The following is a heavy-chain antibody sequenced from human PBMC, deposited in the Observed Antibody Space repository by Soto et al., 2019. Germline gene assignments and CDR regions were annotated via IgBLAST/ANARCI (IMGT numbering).Heavy chain of an antibody. CDR1: GYTFTSYA. CDR3: ARNQYSSGWYGYYYYYGMDV. D-gene: IGHD6-13*01. CDR2: INAGNGNT. Sequence: QVQLVQSGAEVKKPGASVKVSCKASGYTFTSYAMHWVRQAPGQRLEWMGWINAGNGNTKYSQKFQGRVTITRDTFASTAYMELSRLRSEDKAVYYCARNQYSSGWYGYYYYYGMDVWGQGTTVTVSS. J-gene: IGHJ6*02. V-gene: IGHV1-3*01.